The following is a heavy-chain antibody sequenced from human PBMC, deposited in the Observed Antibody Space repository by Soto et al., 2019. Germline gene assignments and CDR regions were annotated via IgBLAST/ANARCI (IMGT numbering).Heavy chain of an antibody. V-gene: IGHV4-39*01. CDR3: ARRRGGGVATENWFDP. Sequence: QLQLQESGPGLVKPSETLSLTCTVSSGSISSSSYYWGWIRQSPGKGLEWIGTISYSGTTYYNPSLKSVVTISVDTSKNQFSLNLSSVTAADTAVYYCARRRGGGVATENWFDPWGQGTLVTVSS. D-gene: IGHD5-12*01. J-gene: IGHJ5*02. CDR1: SGSISSSSYY. CDR2: ISYSGTT.